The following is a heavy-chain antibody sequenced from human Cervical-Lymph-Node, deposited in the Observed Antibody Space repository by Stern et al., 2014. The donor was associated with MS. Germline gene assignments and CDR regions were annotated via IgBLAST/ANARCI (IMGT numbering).Heavy chain of an antibody. Sequence: VQLVESGGGVVQPGRSLRLSWAASGFTFSSYGMHWVRQAPGQGLEWVAVIWFDGSNKSYADSVKGRFTISRDNSKNTLYLQMNSLRAEDTAVYYCARDRHDLGYCSGGSCYLPDYWGQGTLVTVSS. J-gene: IGHJ4*02. CDR3: ARDRHDLGYCSGGSCYLPDY. D-gene: IGHD2-15*01. CDR2: IWFDGSNK. V-gene: IGHV3-33*01. CDR1: GFTFSSYG.